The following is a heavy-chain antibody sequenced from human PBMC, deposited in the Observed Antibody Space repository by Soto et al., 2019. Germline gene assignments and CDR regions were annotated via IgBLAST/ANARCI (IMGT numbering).Heavy chain of an antibody. CDR1: DFSISNAW. CDR3: TTGSVEGV. D-gene: IGHD2-15*01. J-gene: IGHJ6*02. CDR2: IKTRSEGEAT. Sequence: EVQLEESGGGLVKPGGSLRLSCAASDFSISNAWMNWVRQAPGKGLEWVGRIKTRSEGEATDYAAPLKDRFTISRDDSKNTLFLQMNSLKTEDTAVYYCTTGSVEGVWGQGATVIVSS. V-gene: IGHV3-15*07.